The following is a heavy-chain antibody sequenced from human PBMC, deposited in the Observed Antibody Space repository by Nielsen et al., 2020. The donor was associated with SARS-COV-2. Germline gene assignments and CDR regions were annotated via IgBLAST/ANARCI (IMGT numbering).Heavy chain of an antibody. V-gene: IGHV3-23*01. CDR3: TRDDFWSGYPDY. CDR2: ISGSGGST. CDR1: GFTFSSYA. J-gene: IGHJ4*02. D-gene: IGHD3-3*01. Sequence: GESLKISCAASGFTFSSYAMSWVRQAPGKGLEWVSAISGSGGSTYYADSVKGRFTISRDNSKNTLYLQMNSLKTEDTAVYYCTRDDFWSGYPDYWGQGTLVTVSS.